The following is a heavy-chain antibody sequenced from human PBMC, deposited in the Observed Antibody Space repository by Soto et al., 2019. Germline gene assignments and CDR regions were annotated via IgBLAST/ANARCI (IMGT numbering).Heavy chain of an antibody. J-gene: IGHJ6*02. Sequence: QVQLVQSGAEVKKPGSSVKVSCRASGGHFDRFALSWLRQAHGQGLEWMGGIIPFLSATTYAQKFQGRVTITAVESASTLYLELRSLTSDDTAVYYCARGEDDYGDFGSMDVWGQGTSVTVSS. D-gene: IGHD4-17*01. CDR1: GGHFDRFA. V-gene: IGHV1-69*01. CDR3: ARGEDDYGDFGSMDV. CDR2: IIPFLSAT.